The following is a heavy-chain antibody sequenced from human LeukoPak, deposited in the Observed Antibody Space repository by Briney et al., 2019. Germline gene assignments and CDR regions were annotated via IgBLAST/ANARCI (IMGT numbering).Heavy chain of an antibody. CDR1: GYTFTSYG. J-gene: IGHJ6*03. CDR3: ARGDLIQGYLDWDYYMDV. D-gene: IGHD5-18*01. V-gene: IGHV1-18*01. Sequence: GASVKVSCKASGYTFTSYGISWVRQAPGQGLEWMGWISAYNGNTNYAQKLQGRVTMTTDTSTSTAYMELRSLRSDGTAVYYCARGDLIQGYLDWDYYMDVWGKGTTVTVSS. CDR2: ISAYNGNT.